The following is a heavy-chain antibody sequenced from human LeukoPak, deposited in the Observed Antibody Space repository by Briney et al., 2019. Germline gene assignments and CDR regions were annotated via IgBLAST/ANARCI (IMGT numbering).Heavy chain of an antibody. CDR2: MYYTGST. V-gene: IGHV4-59*12. CDR3: ARTYCSGGSCPFGP. J-gene: IGHJ5*02. D-gene: IGHD2-15*01. CDR1: GDSISSYY. Sequence: SETLSLTCTVSGDSISSYYWSWIRQPPGKGLEWIGYMYYTGSTVYNPSLRSRVTISVDTSKNQFSLKLSSVTAADTAVYYCARTYCSGGSCPFGPWGQGTLVTVSS.